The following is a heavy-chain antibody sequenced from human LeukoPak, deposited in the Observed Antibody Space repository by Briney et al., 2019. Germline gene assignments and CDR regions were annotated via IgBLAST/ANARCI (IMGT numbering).Heavy chain of an antibody. Sequence: PGGSLRLSCVASGITSRNYAVTWVRQAPGKGLEWVSSITGSGDTRRYADSVKGRFTISRDNSKNTLYLQMNSLRAEDTAVYYCAKDSEQWLGSADFDYWGQGTLVTVSS. V-gene: IGHV3-23*01. CDR2: ITGSGDTR. CDR1: GITSRNYA. D-gene: IGHD6-19*01. CDR3: AKDSEQWLGSADFDY. J-gene: IGHJ4*02.